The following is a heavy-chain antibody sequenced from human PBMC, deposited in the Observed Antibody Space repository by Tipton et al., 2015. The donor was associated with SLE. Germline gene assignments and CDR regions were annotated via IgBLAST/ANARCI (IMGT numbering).Heavy chain of an antibody. D-gene: IGHD1-26*01. Sequence: SLRLSCAASGFTFSSYAMSWVRQAPGKGLEWVSVMYGGGGTYYADAVKGRFTISRDESKNTVYLQMNSLRAEDTAVYYCASELSPYYGMDVWGQGTTVTVSS. CDR2: MYGGGGT. J-gene: IGHJ6*02. CDR1: GFTFSSYA. CDR3: ASELSPYYGMDV. V-gene: IGHV3-66*02.